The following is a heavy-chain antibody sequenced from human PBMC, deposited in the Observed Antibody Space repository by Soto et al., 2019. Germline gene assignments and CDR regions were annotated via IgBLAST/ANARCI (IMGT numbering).Heavy chain of an antibody. Sequence: PGGSLRLSCAVSGFTFSSYAMSWVRQAPGKGLESVSAISGSGGITNYADSVKGRFTISRDSSKNTLSLLMNSLRAEDTAVYYCAKDNLDSEEVDYYYYYALDVWGPGTTVTVSS. V-gene: IGHV3-23*01. CDR1: GFTFSSYA. D-gene: IGHD1-20*01. CDR3: AKDNLDSEEVDYYYYYALDV. CDR2: ISGSGGIT. J-gene: IGHJ6*02.